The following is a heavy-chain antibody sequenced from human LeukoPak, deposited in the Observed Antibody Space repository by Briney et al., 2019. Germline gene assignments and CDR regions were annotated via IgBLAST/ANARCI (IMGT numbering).Heavy chain of an antibody. CDR3: ARDGASWLTGGFDY. V-gene: IGHV4-59*01. Sequence: PSKTLSLTCTVSGGSISSYYWSWIRQPPGKGLEWIGYIYYSGSTNYNPSLKSRVTISVDTSKNQFSLKLSSVTAADTAVYYCARDGASWLTGGFDYWGQGTLVTVSS. CDR2: IYYSGST. J-gene: IGHJ4*02. D-gene: IGHD1-20*01. CDR1: GGSISSYY.